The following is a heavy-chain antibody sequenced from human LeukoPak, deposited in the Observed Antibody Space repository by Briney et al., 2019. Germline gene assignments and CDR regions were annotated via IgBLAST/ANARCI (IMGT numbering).Heavy chain of an antibody. CDR3: ARDRGIAAATENFDY. J-gene: IGHJ4*02. Sequence: PGGSLRLSCADSGFTFSSYSMNWVCQAPGKGLEWVSSISSSSSYIYYADSVKGRFTISRDNAKNSLYLQMNSLRAEDTAVYYCARDRGIAAATENFDYWGQGTLVTVSS. V-gene: IGHV3-21*01. CDR2: ISSSSSYI. D-gene: IGHD6-13*01. CDR1: GFTFSSYS.